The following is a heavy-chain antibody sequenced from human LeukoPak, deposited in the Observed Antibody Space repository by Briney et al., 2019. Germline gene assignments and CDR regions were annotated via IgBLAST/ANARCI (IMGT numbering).Heavy chain of an antibody. Sequence: PSETLSLTCTVSGGSISSSSYYWGWIRQPPGKGLEWIGSIYYSGSTYYNPSLKSRVTISVDTSKNQFSLKLSSVTAADTAVYYCARGGVVTFYFDYWGQRTLVTVSS. CDR1: GGSISSSSYY. CDR3: ARGGVVTFYFDY. J-gene: IGHJ4*02. V-gene: IGHV4-39*07. CDR2: IYYSGST. D-gene: IGHD4-23*01.